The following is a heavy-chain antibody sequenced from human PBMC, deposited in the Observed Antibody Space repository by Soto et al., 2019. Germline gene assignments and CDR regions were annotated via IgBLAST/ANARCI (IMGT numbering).Heavy chain of an antibody. CDR3: ARASNGWYYDY. CDR2: ISYDGSNK. CDR1: GFTFSSYA. Sequence: QVQLVESGGGVVQPGRSLRLSCAASGFTFSSYAMHWVRQAPGKGLEWVAVISYDGSNKYYADSVKGRFTISRDNSKNTLYLQMNSLRAEDTAVYYCARASNGWYYDYWGPGTLVTVSS. J-gene: IGHJ4*02. D-gene: IGHD6-19*01. V-gene: IGHV3-30-3*01.